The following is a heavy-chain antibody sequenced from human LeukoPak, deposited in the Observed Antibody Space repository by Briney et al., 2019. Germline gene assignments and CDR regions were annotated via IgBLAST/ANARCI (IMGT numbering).Heavy chain of an antibody. D-gene: IGHD3-22*01. CDR3: ARYYGSSGSLDY. V-gene: IGHV4-59*01. J-gene: IGHJ4*02. Sequence: PSETLSLTCTVSGGSISSYYWSWIRQAPGKGLEWIGYIYYSGSTNYNPSLKSRVTISVDTSKNQFSLKLSSVTAADTAMYYCARYYGSSGSLDYWGQGTLVTVSS. CDR1: GGSISSYY. CDR2: IYYSGST.